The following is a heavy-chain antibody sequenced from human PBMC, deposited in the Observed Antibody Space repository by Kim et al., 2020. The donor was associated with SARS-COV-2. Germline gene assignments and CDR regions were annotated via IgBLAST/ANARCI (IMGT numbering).Heavy chain of an antibody. J-gene: IGHJ4*02. CDR1: GVSVSSYY. V-gene: IGHV4-59*02. Sequence: SETLSLTCTVSGVSVSSYYLTWIRQPPGKGLEWIGSVYYTGRTNYSPALKSRVNISVDTSANQFPLKLTSVTAADTAVYFCARGLEYDFLAYSFDSWGQGTLVAVSS. CDR2: VYYTGRT. CDR3: ARGLEYDFLAYSFDS. D-gene: IGHD3-3*01.